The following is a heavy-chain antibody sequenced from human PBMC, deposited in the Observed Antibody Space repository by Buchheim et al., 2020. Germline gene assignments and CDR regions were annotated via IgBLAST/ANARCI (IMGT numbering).Heavy chain of an antibody. CDR2: IWYGGSNK. CDR1: GFTFSSYG. Sequence: QVQLVESGGGVVQPGRSLRLSCAASGFTFSSYGMHWVRQAPGKGLEWVAVIWYGGSNKYYADSVKGRFTISRDNSKNTLYLQMNSLRAEDTAVYYCARSEGLYYDSSGPDDYWGQGTL. CDR3: ARSEGLYYDSSGPDDY. D-gene: IGHD3-22*01. V-gene: IGHV3-33*01. J-gene: IGHJ4*02.